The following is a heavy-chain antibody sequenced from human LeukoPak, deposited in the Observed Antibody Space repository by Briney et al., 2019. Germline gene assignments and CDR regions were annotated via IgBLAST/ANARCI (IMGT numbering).Heavy chain of an antibody. J-gene: IGHJ4*02. CDR2: ISYDGSNK. CDR3: ARPYCSSTSCYASLGY. V-gene: IGHV3-30*03. D-gene: IGHD2-2*01. CDR1: GFTFSSYG. Sequence: GGSLRLSCAASGFTFSSYGMHWVRQAPGKGLERVAVISYDGSNKYYADSVKGRFTISRDNSKNTLYLQMNSLRAEDTAVYYCARPYCSSTSCYASLGYWGQGTLVTVSS.